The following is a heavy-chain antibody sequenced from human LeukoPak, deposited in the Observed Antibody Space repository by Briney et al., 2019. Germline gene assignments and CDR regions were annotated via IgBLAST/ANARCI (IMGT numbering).Heavy chain of an antibody. V-gene: IGHV4-39*01. CDR3: AICYGANEGSFDY. Sequence: PSETLSLTRTVSGVSISSSSYYWGWIRQPPWKGLERNGSIYYSGRPYYHPSLKRRVTISVDTSKNQFSLKLSSVSAADTAVYYCAICYGANEGSFDYWGQGTLVTVSS. CDR2: IYYSGRP. J-gene: IGHJ4*02. CDR1: GVSISSSSYY. D-gene: IGHD4-17*01.